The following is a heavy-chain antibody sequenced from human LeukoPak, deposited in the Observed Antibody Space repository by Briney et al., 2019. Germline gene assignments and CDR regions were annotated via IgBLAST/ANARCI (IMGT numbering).Heavy chain of an antibody. J-gene: IGHJ4*02. CDR3: TRGLEGVPGYY. V-gene: IGHV3-30-3*01. CDR2: ILYDGSNK. D-gene: IGHD1-26*01. CDR1: GFTFSSYA. Sequence: PGRSLRLSCAASGFTFSSYAMHWVRQAPGKGLEWVAVILYDGSNKYYADSVKGRFTISRDNSKNTLYLQMNSLRAEDTAVYYCTRGLEGVPGYYWGQGNLVTVSS.